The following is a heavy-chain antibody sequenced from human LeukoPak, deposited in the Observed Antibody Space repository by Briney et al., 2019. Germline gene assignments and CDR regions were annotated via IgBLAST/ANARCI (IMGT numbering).Heavy chain of an antibody. CDR2: IRSEAYSGTT. J-gene: IGHJ4*02. CDR1: GFIFADYA. CDR3: TRDNHYTGSFAIDY. D-gene: IGHD1-26*01. Sequence: GGSLRLSCTASGFIFADYAMNWVRQAPGKGLEWVGFIRSEAYSGTTEYAASVKGRFSISRDDSRSVAYLQMNSLKTEDTAVYYCTRDNHYTGSFAIDYWGQGTLVTVSS. V-gene: IGHV3-49*04.